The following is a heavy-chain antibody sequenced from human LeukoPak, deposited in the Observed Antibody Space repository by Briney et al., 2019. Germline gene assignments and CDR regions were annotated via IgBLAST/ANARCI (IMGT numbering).Heavy chain of an antibody. V-gene: IGHV4-4*07. J-gene: IGHJ4*02. CDR2: IYTSGST. Sequence: SETLSLTCSVSGGSISSYYRSWSRQPAGKGREWIGRIYTSGSTNYNPSLKSRVTMSVDTSKNQFSLKLSSVTAADTAVYYCARSKDILTGYCFDYWGQGTLVTVSS. CDR3: ARSKDILTGYCFDY. CDR1: GGSISSYY. D-gene: IGHD3-9*01.